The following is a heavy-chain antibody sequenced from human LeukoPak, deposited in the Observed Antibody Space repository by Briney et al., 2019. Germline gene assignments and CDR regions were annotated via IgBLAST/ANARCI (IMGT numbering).Heavy chain of an antibody. V-gene: IGHV3-13*01. Sequence: XWXSAIGTAGDTYYPGSVKGRFPISRENAKNSLYLQMNSLRAGDTAVYYCARVSKKSYDSDAFDIWGQGTMVTVSS. J-gene: IGHJ3*02. D-gene: IGHD5-12*01. CDR3: ARVSKKSYDSDAFDI. CDR2: IGTAGDT.